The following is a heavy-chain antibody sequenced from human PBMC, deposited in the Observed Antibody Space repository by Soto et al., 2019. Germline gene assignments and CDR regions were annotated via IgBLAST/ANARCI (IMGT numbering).Heavy chain of an antibody. Sequence: GGSLRLSCAASGFTFSSYSMNWVRQAPGKGLEWVSYISSSSSTIYYADSVKGRFTISRDNAKNSLYLQMNSLRDEDTAVYYYASYVDTSVCQHDYGDYVCAFDIWGQGTMVTVSS. D-gene: IGHD4-17*01. CDR1: GFTFSSYS. J-gene: IGHJ3*02. CDR2: ISSSSSTI. V-gene: IGHV3-48*02. CDR3: ASYVDTSVCQHDYGDYVCAFDI.